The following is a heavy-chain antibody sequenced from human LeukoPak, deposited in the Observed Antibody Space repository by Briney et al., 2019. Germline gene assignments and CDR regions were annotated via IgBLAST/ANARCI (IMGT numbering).Heavy chain of an antibody. V-gene: IGHV4-4*07. D-gene: IGHD6-19*01. Sequence: PSETLSLTCTVSGGSISSYYWSWLRQPAGKGLEWIGRIYTSGSTNYNPSLKSRVTMSVDTSKNQFSLKLSSVTAADTAVYYCAREGDSSGWDFDYWGQGTLVTVSS. CDR3: AREGDSSGWDFDY. CDR1: GGSISSYY. CDR2: IYTSGST. J-gene: IGHJ4*02.